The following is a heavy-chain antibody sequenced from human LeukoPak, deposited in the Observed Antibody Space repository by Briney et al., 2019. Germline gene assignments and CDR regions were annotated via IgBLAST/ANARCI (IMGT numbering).Heavy chain of an antibody. J-gene: IGHJ4*02. CDR3: VRDSNLSFDY. V-gene: IGHV3-74*01. Sequence: GSLRLSCAASGLTLSSYWMHWVRQAPGEGLVWVSHINTDGTATTYADSVKGRFTISRDNAKNTLYLQMNSLRAEDTAVYYCVRDSNLSFDYWGKGALVTVSS. CDR1: GLTLSSYW. CDR2: INTDGTAT. D-gene: IGHD1-14*01.